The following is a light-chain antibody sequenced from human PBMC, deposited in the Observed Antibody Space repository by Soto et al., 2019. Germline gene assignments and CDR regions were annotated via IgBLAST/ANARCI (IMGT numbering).Light chain of an antibody. V-gene: IGLV2-14*01. Sequence: QSVLTQPASVSGSPGQSITISCTGTSNDVGAYNYVSWYQQHPGKAPKLIIYEVSNRPSGVSNRLSGSKSGNTASLTISGLQAEDEADYYCSSYTSSGTVVFGTGTKVTVL. CDR3: SSYTSSGTVV. CDR1: SNDVGAYNY. CDR2: EVS. J-gene: IGLJ1*01.